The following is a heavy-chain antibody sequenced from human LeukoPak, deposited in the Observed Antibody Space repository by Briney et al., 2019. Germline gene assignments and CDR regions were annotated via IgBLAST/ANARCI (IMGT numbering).Heavy chain of an antibody. CDR1: GGSISSYY. V-gene: IGHV4-59*01. CDR3: ARSHGGAVAGFDY. D-gene: IGHD6-19*01. J-gene: IGHJ4*02. Sequence: PSETLSLTCTVSGGSISSYYWSWIRQPPGKGLEWIGYIYYSGSTNYNPSLKSRVTISVDTSKNQFSLKLSSVTAADTAVYYCARSHGGAVAGFDYWGQGTLVTVSS. CDR2: IYYSGST.